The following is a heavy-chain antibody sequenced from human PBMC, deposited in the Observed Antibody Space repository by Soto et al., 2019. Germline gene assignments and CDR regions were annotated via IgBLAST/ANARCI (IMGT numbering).Heavy chain of an antibody. Sequence: QVQLVQSGADVKKPGASVKVSCKASGYNFTSYGISWVRQAPGQGLEWMGWISPHNDRTKYARRFQDRVTMTTETPTSTVYMELGSLRSEDTAVYYCARDLYYSSGRYFDHDAFDIWCQGKVVTVSS. J-gene: IGHJ3*02. D-gene: IGHD6-19*01. CDR3: ARDLYYSSGRYFDHDAFDI. V-gene: IGHV1-18*01. CDR1: GYNFTSYG. CDR2: ISPHNDRT.